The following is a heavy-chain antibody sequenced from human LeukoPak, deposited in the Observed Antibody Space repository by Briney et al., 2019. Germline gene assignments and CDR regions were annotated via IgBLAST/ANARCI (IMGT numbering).Heavy chain of an antibody. V-gene: IGHV1-69*13. D-gene: IGHD2-2*01. CDR2: IIPIFGTA. CDR3: ARNIVVVPEVDYYYYYMDV. CDR1: GGTFSRYA. Sequence: SVKVSCKASGGTFSRYAISWVRQAPGQGLEWMGGIIPIFGTANFAQKFQGRVTITADESTSTAYMELSSLRSEDTAVYCCARNIVVVPEVDYYYYYMDVWGKGTTVTVSS. J-gene: IGHJ6*03.